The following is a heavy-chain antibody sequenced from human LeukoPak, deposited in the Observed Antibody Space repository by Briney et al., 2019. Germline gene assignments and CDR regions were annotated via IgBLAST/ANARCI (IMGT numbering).Heavy chain of an antibody. D-gene: IGHD4-17*01. CDR2: ISSSATYI. J-gene: IGHJ4*02. CDR1: GFTFSSYT. V-gene: IGHV3-21*01. CDR3: ATWDDYGDYVAFEY. Sequence: GGSLRLSCAGSGFTFSSYTMNWVRQAPGKELEWVSSISSSATYIYYADSVRGRFTISRDDAKNSLFLHMNSLRAEDTAVYYCATWDDYGDYVAFEYWGQGTLVTVSS.